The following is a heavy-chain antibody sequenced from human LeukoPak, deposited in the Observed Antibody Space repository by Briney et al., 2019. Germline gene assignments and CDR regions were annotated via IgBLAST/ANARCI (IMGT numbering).Heavy chain of an antibody. V-gene: IGHV3-64*02. CDR2: ISDNGGDT. D-gene: IGHD4-23*01. J-gene: IGHJ4*02. CDR1: GFTISHYP. Sequence: PGGSLRLSCAASGFTISHYPMHWVRQAPGKGLEYVSAISDNGGDTYYADSVKGRATISRDDSKNTVYPQMGSLTAEDMAVYYCARELYGGNDYWGQGTLVTVSS. CDR3: ARELYGGNDY.